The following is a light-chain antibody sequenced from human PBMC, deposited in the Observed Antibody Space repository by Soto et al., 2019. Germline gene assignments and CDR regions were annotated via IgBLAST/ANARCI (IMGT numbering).Light chain of an antibody. Sequence: EIVLTQSPGTLSLSPGERATLSCRASQSVSSSYLAWYQQKPGQAPRLLIYGASSRATGIPDRFSGSGSGTDFTLNISRLEPEDFAVYYCQRYGSSPPYTFGQGTTLEIK. CDR1: QSVSSSY. V-gene: IGKV3-20*01. J-gene: IGKJ2*01. CDR3: QRYGSSPPYT. CDR2: GAS.